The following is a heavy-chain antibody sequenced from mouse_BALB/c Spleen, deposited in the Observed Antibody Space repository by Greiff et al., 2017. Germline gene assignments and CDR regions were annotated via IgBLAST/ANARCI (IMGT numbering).Heavy chain of an antibody. CDR3: ASLIYDGYYIDY. CDR2: IFPGTGTT. J-gene: IGHJ2*01. V-gene: IGHV1S132*01. CDR1: GYTFTSYW. Sequence: QVQLQQSGAELVKPGASVKLSCKTSGYTFTSYWIQWVKQRPGQGLGWIGEIFPGTGTTYYNEKFKGKATLTIDTSSSTAYMQLSSLTSEDSAVYFCASLIYDGYYIDYWGQGTTLTVSS. D-gene: IGHD2-3*01.